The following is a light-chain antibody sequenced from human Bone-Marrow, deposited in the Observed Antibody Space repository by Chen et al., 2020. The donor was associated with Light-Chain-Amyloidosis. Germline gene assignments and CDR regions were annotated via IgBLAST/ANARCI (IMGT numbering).Light chain of an antibody. Sequence: FMLTQPHSLSESPGKTVSISCTHISGSIATNYVQWYHQRPGRSTTPVIYEDDQRPSEVPDRFSGSIDRSSTSASLTRAGLKTEDEADYCCQCYQGSIQGVVGGGTKLTGL. CDR2: EDD. J-gene: IGLJ3*02. CDR1: SGSIATNY. V-gene: IGLV6-57*01. CDR3: QCYQGSIQGV.